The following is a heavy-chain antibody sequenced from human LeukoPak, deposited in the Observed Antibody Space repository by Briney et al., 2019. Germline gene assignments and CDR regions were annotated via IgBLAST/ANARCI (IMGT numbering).Heavy chain of an antibody. D-gene: IGHD4-23*01. CDR1: GGSISNYN. CDR3: ARSWQEVGTFDY. J-gene: IGHJ4*02. V-gene: IGHV4-59*13. Sequence: SETLSLTCTVSGGSISNYNWTWIRHPPGKRLEWIGYIYYNGRTNYNPSLKSRVTMSVDTSKNQFSLNLGSVTAADTAVYYCARSWQEVGTFDYWGQGTLVTVSS. CDR2: IYYNGRT.